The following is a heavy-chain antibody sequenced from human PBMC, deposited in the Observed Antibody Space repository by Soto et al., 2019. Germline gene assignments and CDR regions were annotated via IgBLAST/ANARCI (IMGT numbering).Heavy chain of an antibody. CDR3: ASQAGGTRCFDY. CDR1: GFTFSDSY. Sequence: GGSLRLSCAASGFTFSDSYMSWIRQAPGKGLEWVSYISSSGRTIYYADSMKGRFTISRDNAKNSLYLQMNSLRAEDTAVYYCASQAGGTRCFDYWGQGTLVTVSS. J-gene: IGHJ4*02. D-gene: IGHD6-13*01. V-gene: IGHV3-11*01. CDR2: ISSSGRTI.